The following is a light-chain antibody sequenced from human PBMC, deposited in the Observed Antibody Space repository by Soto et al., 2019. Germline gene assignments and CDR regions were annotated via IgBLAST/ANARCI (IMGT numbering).Light chain of an antibody. CDR2: DAS. V-gene: IGKV3-20*01. J-gene: IGKJ1*01. Sequence: EIVMTQSPATLSVSPGERATLSCRASQTVANNFLAWYQQRPGQAPRLVIYDASSRATGIPDRFSASGSGTDFTLTISRLEPEDFAVYYCQQYSNSPLTFGQGTKVDIK. CDR3: QQYSNSPLT. CDR1: QTVANNF.